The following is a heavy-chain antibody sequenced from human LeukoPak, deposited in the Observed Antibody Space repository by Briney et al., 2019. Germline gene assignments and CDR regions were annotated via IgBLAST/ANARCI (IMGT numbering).Heavy chain of an antibody. CDR3: ARGQLWHYDILTGYYTPKFYHLGFDY. CDR2: IYTSGST. V-gene: IGHV4-4*07. D-gene: IGHD3-9*01. CDR1: GGSISSYY. Sequence: SETLSLTCTVSGGSISSYYWSWIRQPAGKGLEWIGRIYTSGSTNYNPSLKSRVTISVDTSKNQFSLKLSSVTAADTAVYYCARGQLWHYDILTGYYTPKFYHLGFDYWGQGTLVTVSS. J-gene: IGHJ4*02.